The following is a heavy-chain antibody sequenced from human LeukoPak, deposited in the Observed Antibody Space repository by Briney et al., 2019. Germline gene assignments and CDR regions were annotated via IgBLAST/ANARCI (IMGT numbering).Heavy chain of an antibody. J-gene: IGHJ5*02. D-gene: IGHD1-1*01. CDR1: GFPFSRYW. Sequence: GGSLRLSCAASGFPFSRYWMNWVRQAPGKGLVWVSRITNDGTGTTYADSVKGRFTISRDNAKNTLYLQLNSLRAEDTAVYYCARGGTASFDLWGQGTLVTVSS. CDR3: ARGGTASFDL. CDR2: ITNDGTGT. V-gene: IGHV3-74*01.